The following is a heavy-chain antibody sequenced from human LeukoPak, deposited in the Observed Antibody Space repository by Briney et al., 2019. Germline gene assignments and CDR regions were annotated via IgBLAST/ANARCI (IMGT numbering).Heavy chain of an antibody. CDR2: IGGRDGST. D-gene: IGHD3-10*01. V-gene: IGHV3-23*01. CDR1: GFTFSSYG. J-gene: IGHJ4*02. CDR3: AKGHYYGSGSLDY. Sequence: GGSLRLSCAASGFTFSSYGMSWVRQAPGKGLEWVSAIGGRDGSTYYADSVKGRFTISRNNSKNTLYVQMNSLRAEDTAVYYCAKGHYYGSGSLDYWGQGTLVTVSS.